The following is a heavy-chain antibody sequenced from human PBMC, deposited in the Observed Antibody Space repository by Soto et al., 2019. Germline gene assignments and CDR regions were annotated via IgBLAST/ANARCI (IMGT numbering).Heavy chain of an antibody. CDR3: AKVPFSPGSGFPGFDY. CDR1: GFTFSSNA. D-gene: IGHD3-3*01. J-gene: IGHJ4*02. V-gene: IGHV3-23*01. Sequence: GGSLRLSCAASGFTFSSNAMSWVRQAPGKGLEWVSTISGSGGSTYYADSVKGRVTISRDNSKNTLYLQMNSLRAEDTAVYYCAKVPFSPGSGFPGFDYWGQGTLVTVSS. CDR2: ISGSGGST.